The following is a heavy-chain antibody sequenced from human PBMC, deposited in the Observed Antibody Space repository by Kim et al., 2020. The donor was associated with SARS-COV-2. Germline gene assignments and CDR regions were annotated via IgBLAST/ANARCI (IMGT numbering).Heavy chain of an antibody. CDR3: ARKGDTMNY. V-gene: IGHV4-34*01. J-gene: IGHJ4*02. Sequence: SETLSLTCAVYGGSFSGYYWSWIRQPPGKGLEWIGEINHSGSTNYNPSLKSRVTISVDTSKNQFSLKLSSVTAADTAVYYCARKGDTMNYWGQGTLVTVSS. D-gene: IGHD3-22*01. CDR2: INHSGST. CDR1: GGSFSGYY.